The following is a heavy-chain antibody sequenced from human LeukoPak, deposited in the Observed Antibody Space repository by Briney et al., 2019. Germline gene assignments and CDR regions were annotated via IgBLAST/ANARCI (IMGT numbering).Heavy chain of an antibody. CDR1: GFTFSSYS. J-gene: IGHJ4*02. CDR2: ISSSSSYI. Sequence: GGSLRLSCAASGFTFSSYSMNWVRQAPGKGLEWVSSISSSSSYIYYADSVKGRFTISRDNAKSSLYLQMNSLRAEDTAVYYCARADSSGWKLDYWGQGTLVTVSS. D-gene: IGHD6-19*01. V-gene: IGHV3-21*01. CDR3: ARADSSGWKLDY.